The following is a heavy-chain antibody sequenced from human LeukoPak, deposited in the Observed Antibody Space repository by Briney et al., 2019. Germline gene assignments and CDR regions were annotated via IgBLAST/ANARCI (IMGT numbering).Heavy chain of an antibody. V-gene: IGHV4-34*01. CDR2: INHSGST. D-gene: IGHD2-15*01. J-gene: IGHJ5*02. CDR1: GGSFSGYY. Sequence: SETLSITCAVYGGSFSGYYWSWIRQPPGKGLEWMGEINHSGSTNYNPSLKSRVTISVDTSKNQFSLKLSSVTAADTAVYYCARALRGCSGGSCRKNWFDPWGQGTLVTVSS. CDR3: ARALRGCSGGSCRKNWFDP.